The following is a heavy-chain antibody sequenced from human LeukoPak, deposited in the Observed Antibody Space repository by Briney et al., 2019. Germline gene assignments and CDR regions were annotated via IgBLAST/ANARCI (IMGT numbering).Heavy chain of an antibody. CDR3: AKDTVDTAMVTYFDY. CDR2: IYSRGDT. V-gene: IGHV3-53*01. D-gene: IGHD5-18*01. J-gene: IGHJ4*02. CDR1: EFIVSINY. Sequence: GGSLRLSCAASEFIVSINYMTWVRQAPGKGLEWVSLIYSRGDTKYADSVKGRFTISRDNSKSTLYLQMNSLRAEDTAVYYCAKDTVDTAMVTYFDYWGQGTLVTVSS.